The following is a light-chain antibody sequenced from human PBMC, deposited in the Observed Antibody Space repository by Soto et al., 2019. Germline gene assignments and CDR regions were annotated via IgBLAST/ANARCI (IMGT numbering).Light chain of an antibody. CDR3: QQSSVHTIT. V-gene: IGKV1-39*01. CDR2: ASS. CDR1: QNITNY. J-gene: IGKJ5*01. Sequence: IDMTQYRSPLSASLGSIVTITCRSSQNITNYLNWYQQKPGKAPKLLIYASSSLQSGVPSRFSGSGSGADFILTIITLQSEDFATYYCQQSSVHTITFGQRRRLEVK.